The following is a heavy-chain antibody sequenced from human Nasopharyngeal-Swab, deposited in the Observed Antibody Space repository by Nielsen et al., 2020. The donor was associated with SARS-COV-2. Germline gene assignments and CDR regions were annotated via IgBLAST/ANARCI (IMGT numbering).Heavy chain of an antibody. CDR2: TYYRSKWYN. CDR3: ARGEDGGFDDAFDI. V-gene: IGHV6-1*01. Sequence: SQTLSPTCAISGDSVSRKSAAWNWIRQSPSRGLEWLGRTYYRSKWYNDYAVSVKSRITINPDTSKNQFSLQLNSVTPEDTAVYYCARGEDGGFDDAFDIWGQGTMVTVSS. J-gene: IGHJ3*02. D-gene: IGHD3-10*01. CDR1: GDSVSRKSAA.